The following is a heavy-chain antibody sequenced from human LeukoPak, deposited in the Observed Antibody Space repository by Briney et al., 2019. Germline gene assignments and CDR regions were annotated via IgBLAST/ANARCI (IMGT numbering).Heavy chain of an antibody. Sequence: NLQGRVTMTADTSTSTAYMELRSLRSDDTAVYYCARAAGRAPPDYWGQGTLVTVSS. CDR3: ARAAGRAPPDY. D-gene: IGHD2-15*01. V-gene: IGHV1-18*01. J-gene: IGHJ4*02.